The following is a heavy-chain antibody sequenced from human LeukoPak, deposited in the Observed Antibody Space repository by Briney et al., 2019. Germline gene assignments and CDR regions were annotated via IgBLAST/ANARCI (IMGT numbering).Heavy chain of an antibody. D-gene: IGHD5-18*01. V-gene: IGHV3-21*01. CDR3: AREYTAMAYDY. CDR1: GFAFSDDS. Sequence: EGSPRLSCVASGFAFSDDSMNWVRQPPGKGLEWVSSISSTSTYIYYADSVKGRFTISRDNARSSLFLQMNNLRVDDSAVYYCAREYTAMAYDYWGQGNLVTVSS. CDR2: ISSTSTYI. J-gene: IGHJ4*02.